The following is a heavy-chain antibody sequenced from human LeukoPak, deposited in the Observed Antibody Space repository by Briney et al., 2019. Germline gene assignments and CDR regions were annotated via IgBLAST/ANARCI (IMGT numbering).Heavy chain of an antibody. J-gene: IGHJ5*02. D-gene: IGHD3-10*01. V-gene: IGHV4-31*03. CDR3: ARGHGSGSYEEEGNWFDP. CDR2: IYYSGST. Sequence: SETLSLTCTVSGGSISSGGYYWSWIRQHPGKGLGWIGYIYYSGSTYYNPSLKSRVTISVDTSKNQFSLKLSSVTAADTAVYYCARGHGSGSYEEEGNWFDPWGQGTLVTVSS. CDR1: GGSISSGGYY.